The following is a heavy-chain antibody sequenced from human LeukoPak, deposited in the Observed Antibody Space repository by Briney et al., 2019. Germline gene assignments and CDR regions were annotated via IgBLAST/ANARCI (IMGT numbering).Heavy chain of an antibody. CDR1: GGSISSYY. CDR3: ARVNPGYRPDAFDI. D-gene: IGHD6-13*01. J-gene: IGHJ3*02. CDR2: IYYSGST. Sequence: EASETLSLTCTVSGGSISSYYGSWMRQPPGKGLEWSGYIYYSGSTNNTPSLKSRVTISVDTSKNQFSLKLSSVTAADTAVYYCARVNPGYRPDAFDIWGQGTMVTVSS. V-gene: IGHV4-59*01.